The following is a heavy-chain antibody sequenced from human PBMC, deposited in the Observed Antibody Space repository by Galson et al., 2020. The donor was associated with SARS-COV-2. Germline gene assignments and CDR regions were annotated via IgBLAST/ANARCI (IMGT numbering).Heavy chain of an antibody. Sequence: SETLSLTCAVYGGSFSGYYWSWIRQPPGKGLEWIGEINHSGSTNYNPSLKSRVTISVDTSKNQFSLKLSSVTAADTAVYYCARTFRPRQWLVRGGSHAFDIWGQGTMVTVSS. CDR1: GGSFSGYY. D-gene: IGHD6-19*01. J-gene: IGHJ3*02. CDR2: INHSGST. V-gene: IGHV4-34*01. CDR3: ARTFRPRQWLVRGGSHAFDI.